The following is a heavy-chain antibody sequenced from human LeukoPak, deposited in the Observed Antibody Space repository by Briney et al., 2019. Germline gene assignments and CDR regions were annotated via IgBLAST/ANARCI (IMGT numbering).Heavy chain of an antibody. CDR1: GYTFTGYY. CDR2: INPNSGGT. V-gene: IGHV1-2*02. CDR3: ARDNGIGYCSSTSCYKHFQH. Sequence: ASVKVSCKASGYTFTGYYMHWVRQAPGQGLEWMGWINPNSGGTNYARKFQGRVTMTRDTSISTAYMELSRLRSDDTAVYYCARDNGIGYCSSTSCYKHFQHWGQGTLVTVSS. D-gene: IGHD2-2*02. J-gene: IGHJ1*01.